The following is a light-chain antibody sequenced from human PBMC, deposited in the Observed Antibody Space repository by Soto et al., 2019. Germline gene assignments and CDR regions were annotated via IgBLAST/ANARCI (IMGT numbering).Light chain of an antibody. J-gene: IGLJ1*01. CDR3: CSYAGSSTYV. V-gene: IGLV2-23*01. CDR2: EDT. CDR1: SRDVGIYNL. Sequence: QSVLTQPASVSVSPGQSITISCTGTSRDVGIYNLVSWYQLHPGKVPKLIIYEDTKRPSGISSRFSGSESGITAFLTISGLQAEDEADYYCCSYAGSSTYVFGTGTKVTVL.